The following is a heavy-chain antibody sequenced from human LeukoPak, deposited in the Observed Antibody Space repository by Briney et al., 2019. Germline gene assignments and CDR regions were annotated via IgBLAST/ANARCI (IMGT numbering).Heavy chain of an antibody. Sequence: GGSPRLSCAASGFTFSSFGMHWVRQAPGKGLEWVAVIRYDASNKYYVDSVKGRFTISRDNSKNTLYLQMNSLRDDDTAVYYCVRGVGVSRFNYLDPWGQGTLVTVSS. V-gene: IGHV3-33*01. CDR1: GFTFSSFG. CDR2: IRYDASNK. J-gene: IGHJ5*02. CDR3: VRGVGVSRFNYLDP. D-gene: IGHD1-7*01.